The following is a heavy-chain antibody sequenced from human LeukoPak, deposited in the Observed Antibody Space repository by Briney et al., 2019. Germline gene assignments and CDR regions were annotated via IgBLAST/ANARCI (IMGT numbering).Heavy chain of an antibody. CDR2: ITGSGGST. V-gene: IGHV3-23*01. D-gene: IGHD3-9*01. CDR3: ARDRDWLISD. CDR1: GFTFRSYA. J-gene: IGHJ4*02. Sequence: GGSLRLSCAASGFTFRSYAMSWVRQAPGKGLEWVSAITGSGGSTYYADFVKGRFTISRDNSKNTLYLQMNSLRDEDTAVYYCARDRDWLISDWGQGTLVTVSS.